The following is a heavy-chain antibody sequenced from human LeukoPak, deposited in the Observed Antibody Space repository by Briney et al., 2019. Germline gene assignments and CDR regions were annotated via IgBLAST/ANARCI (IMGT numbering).Heavy chain of an antibody. CDR2: ISGSGDRT. CDR3: AKDRSMYCRSSSCYLDWFDP. CDR1: GFTFSTYA. D-gene: IGHD2-2*01. Sequence: GSLRLSCAASGFTFSTYAMSWVRQAPGKGLEWVAAISGSGDRTYYADSVKGRFTISRDNSKNTLYLQMNSLGAEDTAVYYCAKDRSMYCRSSSCYLDWFDPWGQGTLVTLSS. V-gene: IGHV3-23*01. J-gene: IGHJ5*02.